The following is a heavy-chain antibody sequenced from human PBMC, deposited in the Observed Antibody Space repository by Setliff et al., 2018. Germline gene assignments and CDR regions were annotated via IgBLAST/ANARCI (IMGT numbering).Heavy chain of an antibody. Sequence: SETLSLTCTVSGGSVSPYFWSWIRQPPGKGLEWIGYIYHNGNTNFNPSLKSRVTMSVDTSKNQFALNLTPVTAADTAVYYCARDRTAYSYGLDVWGRGTTVTVSS. CDR3: ARDRTAYSYGLDV. V-gene: IGHV4-59*02. CDR1: GGSVSPYF. J-gene: IGHJ6*02. CDR2: IYHNGNT. D-gene: IGHD5-18*01.